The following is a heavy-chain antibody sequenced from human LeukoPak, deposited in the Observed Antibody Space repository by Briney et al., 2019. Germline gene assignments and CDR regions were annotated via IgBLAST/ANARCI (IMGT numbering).Heavy chain of an antibody. CDR2: ISGSGGST. Sequence: GGSLRLSCAASGFTFSNYAIHWVRQAPGKGLEWVSAISGSGGSTYYADSVKGRFTISRDNSKNTLYLQMNSLRAEDTAVYYCAKGFMIVDPGAFDIWGQGTMVTVSS. J-gene: IGHJ3*02. CDR1: GFTFSNYA. CDR3: AKGFMIVDPGAFDI. D-gene: IGHD3-22*01. V-gene: IGHV3-23*01.